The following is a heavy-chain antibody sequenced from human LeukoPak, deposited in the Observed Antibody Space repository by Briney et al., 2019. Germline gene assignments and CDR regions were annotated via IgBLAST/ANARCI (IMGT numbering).Heavy chain of an antibody. J-gene: IGHJ6*03. D-gene: IGHD3-10*01. Sequence: PSETLSLTCAVYGGSFSGYYWSLIRQPPGKGLEWIGEINHSGSTNYNPSLKSRVTISVDTSKNQFSLKLSSVTAADTAVYYCARGRGRNMVRNFYYYMDVWGKGTTVTVSS. CDR3: ARGRGRNMVRNFYYYMDV. CDR2: INHSGST. CDR1: GGSFSGYY. V-gene: IGHV4-34*01.